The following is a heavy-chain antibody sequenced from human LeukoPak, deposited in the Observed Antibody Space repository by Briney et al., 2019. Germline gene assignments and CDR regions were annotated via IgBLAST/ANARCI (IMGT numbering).Heavy chain of an antibody. V-gene: IGHV3-7*03. CDR3: TRDLAAVPVPRMDV. CDR2: INPDGSER. D-gene: IGHD6-13*01. J-gene: IGHJ6*02. CDR1: GFSFSSYY. Sequence: PGGSLRLSCAASGFSFSSYYMSWVRQAPGKGLEWVALINPDGSERYYVDSVKGRFTISRDNAKNSLYLQMDSLRDDDTAMYFCTRDLAAVPVPRMDVWGQGTTVTVCS.